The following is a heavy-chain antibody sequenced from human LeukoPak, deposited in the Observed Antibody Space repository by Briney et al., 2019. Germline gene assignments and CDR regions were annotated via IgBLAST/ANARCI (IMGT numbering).Heavy chain of an antibody. Sequence: GGSLRLSCAASGFTFSSYAMSWVRQAPGKGLEWVSAISGSGGSTYYADSVKGRFTISRDNSKNTLYLQMNSLRAEDTAGYYCAKAGLWFGEFRRFDYWGQGTLVTVSS. V-gene: IGHV3-23*01. D-gene: IGHD3-10*01. CDR2: ISGSGGST. J-gene: IGHJ4*02. CDR3: AKAGLWFGEFRRFDY. CDR1: GFTFSSYA.